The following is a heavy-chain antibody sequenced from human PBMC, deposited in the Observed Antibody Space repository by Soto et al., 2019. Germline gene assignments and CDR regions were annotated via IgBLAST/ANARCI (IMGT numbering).Heavy chain of an antibody. CDR2: INHSGST. CDR1: GGSFSGYY. D-gene: IGHD1-20*01. V-gene: IGHV4-34*01. CDR3: ARGRYKWNY. Sequence: SETLSLTCAVYGGSFSGYYWSWIRQPPGKGLEWIGEINHSGSTNYNPSLKSRVTISVDTSKNQFSLKLSSVNAADTAVYYCARGRYKWNYWGQGTLATVSS. J-gene: IGHJ4*02.